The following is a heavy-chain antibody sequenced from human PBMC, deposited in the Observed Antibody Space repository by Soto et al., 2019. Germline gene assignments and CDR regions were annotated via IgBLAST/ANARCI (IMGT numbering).Heavy chain of an antibody. J-gene: IGHJ6*03. V-gene: IGHV1-18*01. CDR2: ISAYNGNT. D-gene: IGHD2-15*01. CDR3: ARAGPGFPTEEDIVVVVAATYYYYYYMDV. CDR1: GYTFTSYG. Sequence: ASVKVSCKASGYTFTSYGISWVRQAPGQGLEWMGWISAYNGNTNYAQKLQGRVTMTTDTSTSTAYMELRSLRSDDPAVYYCARAGPGFPTEEDIVVVVAATYYYYYYMDVWGKGTTVTVSS.